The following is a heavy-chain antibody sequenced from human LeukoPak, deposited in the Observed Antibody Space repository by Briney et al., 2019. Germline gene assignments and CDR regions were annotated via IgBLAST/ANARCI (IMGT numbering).Heavy chain of an antibody. J-gene: IGHJ6*02. CDR1: GGSISSYY. D-gene: IGHD3-10*01. Sequence: PSETLSLTCTVSGGSISSYYWCWIRQPPGEGLEWIGYIYYSGSTNYNPSLKSRVTISVDTSKNQFSLKLSSVTAADTAVYYCAREFCTMVRGVIHYYGMDVWGQGTTVTVSS. CDR3: AREFCTMVRGVIHYYGMDV. CDR2: IYYSGST. V-gene: IGHV4-59*12.